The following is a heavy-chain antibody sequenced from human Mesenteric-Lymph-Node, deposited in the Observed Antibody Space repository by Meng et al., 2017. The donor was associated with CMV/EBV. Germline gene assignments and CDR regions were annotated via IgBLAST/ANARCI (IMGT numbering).Heavy chain of an antibody. Sequence: SETLSLTCTVSGGSISSGNYYWSWIRQPPGEGLEWIGGIYYSGSTYYNPSLKSRVTISVDTSKNQFSLKLSSVTAADTAVYYCARRGSGWYLSYYYYGMDVWGQGTTVTVSS. CDR2: IYYSGST. CDR1: GGSISSGNYY. CDR3: ARRGSGWYLSYYYYGMDV. D-gene: IGHD6-19*01. J-gene: IGHJ6*02. V-gene: IGHV4-39*01.